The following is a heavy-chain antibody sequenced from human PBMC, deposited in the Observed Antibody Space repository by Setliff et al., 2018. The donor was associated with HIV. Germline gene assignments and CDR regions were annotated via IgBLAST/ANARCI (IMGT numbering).Heavy chain of an antibody. Sequence: GGSLRLSCAASGFTFSSYSMNWVRQAPGKGLEWVSSITSSSNYIYYADSVKGRFTISRDNAKNSLYLQMNSLRAEDTAMYYCAGDRRRYDIVTLHYMDVWGKGTTVTVSS. D-gene: IGHD3-9*01. V-gene: IGHV3-21*01. CDR1: GFTFSSYS. CDR2: ITSSSNYI. CDR3: AGDRRRYDIVTLHYMDV. J-gene: IGHJ6*03.